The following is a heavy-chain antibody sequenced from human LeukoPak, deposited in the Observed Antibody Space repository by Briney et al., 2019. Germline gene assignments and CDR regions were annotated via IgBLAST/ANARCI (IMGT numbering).Heavy chain of an antibody. V-gene: IGHV4-59*01. Sequence: SETLSLTCSVSGGSMSSYYWSWIRQPPGKGLEWIGFMYYSGSTNYNPSLKSRVTISVDTSENQFSLKLSSVTAADTALYYCARKSIAADAFDIWGQGTMVTVSS. CDR1: GGSMSSYY. CDR3: ARKSIAADAFDI. D-gene: IGHD6-6*01. J-gene: IGHJ3*02. CDR2: MYYSGST.